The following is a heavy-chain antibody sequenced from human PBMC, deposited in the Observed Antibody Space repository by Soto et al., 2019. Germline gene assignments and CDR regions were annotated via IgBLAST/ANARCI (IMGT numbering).Heavy chain of an antibody. CDR3: ARDWISSGWYGHFPYYYYYGMDV. Sequence: GGSLRLSCAASGFTFSSYAMHWVRQAPGKGLEWVAVISYDGSNKYYADSVKGRFTISRDNSKNTLYLQMNSLRAEDAAVYYCARDWISSGWYGHFPYYYYYGMDVWGQGTTVTVS. V-gene: IGHV3-30-3*01. CDR1: GFTFSSYA. CDR2: ISYDGSNK. J-gene: IGHJ6*02. D-gene: IGHD6-19*01.